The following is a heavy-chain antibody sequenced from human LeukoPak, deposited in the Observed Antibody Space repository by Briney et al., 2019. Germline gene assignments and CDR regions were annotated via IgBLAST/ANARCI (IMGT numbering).Heavy chain of an antibody. D-gene: IGHD5-24*01. Sequence: PGGSLRLSCAASGFTFSDYYMSWIRQAPGKGLEWVSYISSSSSYIYYADSVKGRFTISRDNAKNSLYLQMNSLRAEDTAVYYCASGRGKMATIRKFDYWGQGTLVTVSS. CDR3: ASGRGKMATIRKFDY. J-gene: IGHJ4*02. CDR1: GFTFSDYY. CDR2: ISSSSSYI. V-gene: IGHV3-11*06.